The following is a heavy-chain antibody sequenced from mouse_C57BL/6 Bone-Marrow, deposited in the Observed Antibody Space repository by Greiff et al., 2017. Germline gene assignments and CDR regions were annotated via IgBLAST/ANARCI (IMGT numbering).Heavy chain of an antibody. CDR2: IDPSDSYT. V-gene: IGHV1-59*01. J-gene: IGHJ2*01. Sequence: VQLQQPGAELVRPGTSVKLSCKASGYTFTSYWMHWVKQRPGQGLEWIGVIDPSDSYTNYNQKFKGKATLTVDPSSSTAYMQLSSLTSEDSAVYYCARGITTYFDYWGQGTTLTVSS. CDR1: GYTFTSYW. D-gene: IGHD1-1*01. CDR3: ARGITTYFDY.